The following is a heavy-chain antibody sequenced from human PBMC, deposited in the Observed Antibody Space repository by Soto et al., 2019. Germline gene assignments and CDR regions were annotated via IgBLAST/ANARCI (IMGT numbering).Heavy chain of an antibody. CDR3: ARGYCSSTSCQYYFDY. Sequence: GXSVKVSCKASVYTFTGYAIHWVRQASGQRLEWMGWINGGNGDTKYSQNFQGRVTITRETSASTAYMELTSLGSEDTAVYHCARGYCSSTSCQYYFDYWGQGTPVTVS. D-gene: IGHD2-2*01. J-gene: IGHJ4*02. CDR1: VYTFTGYA. CDR2: INGGNGDT. V-gene: IGHV1-3*01.